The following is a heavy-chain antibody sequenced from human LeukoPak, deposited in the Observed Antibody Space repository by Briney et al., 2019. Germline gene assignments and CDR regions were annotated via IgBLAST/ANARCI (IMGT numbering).Heavy chain of an antibody. J-gene: IGHJ5*02. CDR1: GGSFSGYY. CDR2: IYYSGST. D-gene: IGHD5-18*01. Sequence: SETLSLTCAVYGGSFSGYYWSWIRQPPGKGLEWIGSIYYSGSTYYNPSLKSRVTISVDTSKNQFSLKLSSVTAADTAVYYCAKASRHGYSYGYHWFDPWGQGTLVTVSS. CDR3: AKASRHGYSYGYHWFDP. V-gene: IGHV4-34*01.